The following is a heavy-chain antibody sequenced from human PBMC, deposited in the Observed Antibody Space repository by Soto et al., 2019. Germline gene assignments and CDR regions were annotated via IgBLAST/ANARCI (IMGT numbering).Heavy chain of an antibody. CDR3: AREFKYYDSSGSVGDY. CDR1: GGSISSSNW. Sequence: SETLSLTCAVSGGSISSSNWWSWVRQPPGKGLEWIGEIYHSGSTTYNPSLKSRVTISVDKAKNQFSLKLSSVTAADTAVYYCAREFKYYDSSGSVGDYWGQGTLVTVSS. V-gene: IGHV4-4*02. CDR2: IYHSGST. D-gene: IGHD3-22*01. J-gene: IGHJ4*02.